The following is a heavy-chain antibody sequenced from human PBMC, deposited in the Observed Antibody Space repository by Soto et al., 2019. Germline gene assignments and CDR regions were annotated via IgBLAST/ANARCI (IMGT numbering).Heavy chain of an antibody. V-gene: IGHV4-34*01. CDR3: ARMAGPWYFDL. Sequence: ETLSLTCAVHGGSFSGFYWTWIRQPPGKGLEWIGEINHSGSSNYNPPLKSRVTMSLDTSRNQFSLSLNSVTAADTAVYYCARMAGPWYFDLWASGTMVT. CDR2: INHSGSS. J-gene: IGHJ2*01. CDR1: GGSFSGFY.